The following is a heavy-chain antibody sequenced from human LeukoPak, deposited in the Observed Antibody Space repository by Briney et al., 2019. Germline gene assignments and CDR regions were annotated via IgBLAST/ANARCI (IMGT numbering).Heavy chain of an antibody. CDR2: ISNDGSSM. J-gene: IGHJ2*01. Sequence: GGSLRLSCVASGFTFSSYWMHWVRQAPGKGLVWVSRISNDGSSMNYADSVKGRFTISRDNSKNTLYLQMNSLRVEDTAVYYCARGPPWYFDLWGRGTLVTVSS. CDR1: GFTFSSYW. V-gene: IGHV3-74*01. CDR3: ARGPPWYFDL. D-gene: IGHD6-25*01.